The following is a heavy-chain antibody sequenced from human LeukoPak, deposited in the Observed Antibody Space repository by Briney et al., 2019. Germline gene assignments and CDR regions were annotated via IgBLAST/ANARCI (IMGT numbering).Heavy chain of an antibody. D-gene: IGHD3-10*01. CDR2: IYYSGST. V-gene: IGHV4-59*01. CDR3: ARDGQAAVRGEAWFNP. CDR1: GGSISSYY. J-gene: IGHJ5*02. Sequence: PSETLSLTCTVSGGSISSYYWSWIRQPPGKGLGWIGYIYYSGSTNYNPSLKSRVTISVDTSRNQFSLKLSSVTAADTAVYYCARDGQAAVRGEAWFNPWGQGTLVTVSS.